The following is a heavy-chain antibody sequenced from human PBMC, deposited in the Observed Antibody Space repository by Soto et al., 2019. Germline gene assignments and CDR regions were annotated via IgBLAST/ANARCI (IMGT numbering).Heavy chain of an antibody. Sequence: ASVKVSCKASGYTFTGYYMHWVRQAPGQGLEWMGWINPNSGGTNYAQKFQGWVTMTRDTSISTAYMELSRLRSDDTAVYYCARDHTAMVTDYYYYGMDVWGQGTTVTVSS. CDR3: ARDHTAMVTDYYYYGMDV. D-gene: IGHD5-18*01. J-gene: IGHJ6*02. CDR2: INPNSGGT. CDR1: GYTFTGYY. V-gene: IGHV1-2*04.